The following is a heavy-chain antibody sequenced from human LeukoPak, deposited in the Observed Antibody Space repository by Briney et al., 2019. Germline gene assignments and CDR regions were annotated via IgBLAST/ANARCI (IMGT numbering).Heavy chain of an antibody. D-gene: IGHD3-10*01. CDR1: GFTVSSNY. Sequence: PGGSLRLSCAASGFTVSSNYMSWVRQAPGKGLEWVSVIYSGGSTYYADSVKGRFTISSDNSKNTLYLQMNSLRAEDTAVYYCAREPPYYYGSGSYPTGDYWGQGTLVTVSS. J-gene: IGHJ4*02. V-gene: IGHV3-53*01. CDR2: IYSGGST. CDR3: AREPPYYYGSGSYPTGDY.